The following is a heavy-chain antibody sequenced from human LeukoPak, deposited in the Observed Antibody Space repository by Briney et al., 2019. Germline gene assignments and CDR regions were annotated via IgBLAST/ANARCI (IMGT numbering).Heavy chain of an antibody. Sequence: GGSLRLSCAASGFTFSSYAMSWVRQAPGKGLEWVSAISGSGGSTYYADSVKGRFTISRDNSKNTLYLQMNSLRAEDTAVYYCASYTCCGSRYFDYWGQGTLVTVSS. CDR2: ISGSGGST. D-gene: IGHD3-16*02. J-gene: IGHJ4*02. CDR1: GFTFSSYA. V-gene: IGHV3-23*01. CDR3: ASYTCCGSRYFDY.